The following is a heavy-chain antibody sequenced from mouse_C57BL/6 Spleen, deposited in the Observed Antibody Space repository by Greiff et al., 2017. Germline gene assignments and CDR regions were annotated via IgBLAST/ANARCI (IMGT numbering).Heavy chain of an antibody. CDR1: GFSLTSYG. V-gene: IGHV2-2*01. CDR2: IWSGGST. D-gene: IGHD1-1*01. CDR3: ARSHYYCGSSPFYYAMDY. Sequence: VQLKESGPGLVQPSQSLSITCTVSGFSLTSYGVHWVRQSPGKGLEWLGVIWSGGSTDYNAAFISRMSISKDNSKIQVFYKMNSLQADDTAIYYYARSHYYCGSSPFYYAMDYWGQGTSVTVSS. J-gene: IGHJ4*01.